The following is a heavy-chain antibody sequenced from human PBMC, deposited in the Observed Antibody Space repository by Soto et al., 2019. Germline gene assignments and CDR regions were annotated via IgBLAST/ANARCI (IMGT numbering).Heavy chain of an antibody. CDR1: GGSFSGYY. CDR2: INHSGST. V-gene: IGHV4-34*01. D-gene: IGHD5-12*01. CDR3: ARAPSGYDYFGYYYYYMDV. J-gene: IGHJ6*03. Sequence: QVQLQQWGAGLLKPSETLSLTCAVYGGSFSGYYWSWIRQPPGKGLEWMGEINHSGSTNYNPSLNSRVTISVDTSKNQFSLKLSSVTAADTAVYYCARAPSGYDYFGYYYYYMDVWGKGTTVTVSS.